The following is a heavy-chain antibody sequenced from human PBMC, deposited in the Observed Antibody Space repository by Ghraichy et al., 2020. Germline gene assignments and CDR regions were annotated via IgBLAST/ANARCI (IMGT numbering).Heavy chain of an antibody. CDR1: GGSISSGGYY. CDR3: ARAPPRLQDLYWFDP. Sequence: SETLSLTCTVSGGSISSGGYYWSWIRQHPGKGLEWIGYIYYSGSTYYNPSLKSRVTISVDTSKNQFSLKLSSVTAADTAVYYCARAPPRLQDLYWFDPWGQGTLVTVSS. V-gene: IGHV4-31*03. D-gene: IGHD4-11*01. CDR2: IYYSGST. J-gene: IGHJ5*02.